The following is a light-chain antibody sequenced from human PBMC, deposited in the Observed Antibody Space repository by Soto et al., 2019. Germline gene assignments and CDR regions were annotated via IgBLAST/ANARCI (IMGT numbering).Light chain of an antibody. CDR3: QEYYTYPWT. V-gene: IGKV3-15*01. J-gene: IGKJ1*01. Sequence: EIVMTQSPATLSVSPGERVTLSCRASQGLSSNLAWYQQKPGQAPRLLIYGASTRATGIPARFSGSGSGTEFTLTISSLQPDDFATYFCQEYYTYPWTFGQGTKVDIK. CDR2: GAS. CDR1: QGLSSN.